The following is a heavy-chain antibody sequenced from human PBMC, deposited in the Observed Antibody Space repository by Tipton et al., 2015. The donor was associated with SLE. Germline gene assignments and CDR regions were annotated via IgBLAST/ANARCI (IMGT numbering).Heavy chain of an antibody. CDR2: IYSSGTT. J-gene: IGHJ6*02. CDR3: ARHRGSANWYSRYGMDV. CDR1: GDSINDDRYY. D-gene: IGHD2-21*02. V-gene: IGHV4-61*02. Sequence: TLSLTCTVSGDSINDDRYYWNWIRQPAGKGLEWIGRIYSSGTTNYNTSLKSRVTMSVDTSRTQFSLKLSSVTAADTAVYYCARHRGSANWYSRYGMDVWGQGTTVTVSS.